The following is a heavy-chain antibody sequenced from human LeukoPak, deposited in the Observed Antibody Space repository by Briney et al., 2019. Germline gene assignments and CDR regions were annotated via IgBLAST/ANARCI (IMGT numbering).Heavy chain of an antibody. CDR3: AELGITMIGGV. J-gene: IGHJ6*04. CDR2: ISSSSTTI. D-gene: IGHD3-10*02. Sequence: GGSLRLSCAASGFTFSDYYMSWIRQAPGKGLEWVSYISSSSTTIFYADSVKGRFTISRDNAKNSLYLQMNSLRAEDTAVYYCAELGITMIGGVWGKGTTVTISS. CDR1: GFTFSDYY. V-gene: IGHV3-11*04.